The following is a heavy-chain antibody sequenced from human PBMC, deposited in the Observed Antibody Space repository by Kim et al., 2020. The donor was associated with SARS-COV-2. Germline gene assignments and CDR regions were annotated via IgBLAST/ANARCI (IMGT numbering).Heavy chain of an antibody. D-gene: IGHD3-22*01. J-gene: IGHJ5*02. Sequence: SETLSLTCTVSGGSISSGGYYWSWIRQHPGKGLEWIGYIYYSGSTYYNPSLKSRVTISVDTSKNQFSLKLSSVTAADTAVYYCARHIRITMIVVFTGWFDPWGQGTLVTVSS. V-gene: IGHV4-31*03. CDR1: GGSISSGGYY. CDR3: ARHIRITMIVVFTGWFDP. CDR2: IYYSGST.